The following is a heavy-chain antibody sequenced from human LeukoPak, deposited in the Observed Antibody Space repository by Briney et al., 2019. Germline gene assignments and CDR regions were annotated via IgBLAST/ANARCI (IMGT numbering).Heavy chain of an antibody. J-gene: IGHJ3*02. V-gene: IGHV1-69*04. D-gene: IGHD3-22*01. CDR2: IIPIFGIA. CDR1: GGTFSSYA. CDR3: ASQGVDYYDSSRNAFDI. Sequence: SSVKVSCKASGGTFSSYAINWVRQAPGQGLEWMGRIIPIFGIANYAQKFQGRVTITADKSTSTAYMELSSLRSEDTAVYYCASQGVDYYDSSRNAFDIWGQGTMVTVSS.